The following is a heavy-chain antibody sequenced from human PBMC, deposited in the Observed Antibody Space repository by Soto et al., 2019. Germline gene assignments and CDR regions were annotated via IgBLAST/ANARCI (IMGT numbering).Heavy chain of an antibody. CDR3: ARAGGYYDSSGYLRYYYYYYGMDV. D-gene: IGHD3-22*01. CDR2: INHSGST. V-gene: IGHV4-34*01. CDR1: GGSFSGYY. Sequence: SETLSLTCAVYGGSFSGYYWSWIRQPPGKGLEWIGEINHSGSTNYNPSLKSRVTISVDTSKNQFSLKLSSVTAADTAVYYCARAGGYYDSSGYLRYYYYYYGMDVWGQGTTVTVSS. J-gene: IGHJ6*02.